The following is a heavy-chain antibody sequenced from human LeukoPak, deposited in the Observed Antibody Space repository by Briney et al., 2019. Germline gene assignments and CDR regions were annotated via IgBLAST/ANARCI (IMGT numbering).Heavy chain of an antibody. CDR1: GYSISSGYY. V-gene: IGHV4-38-2*02. J-gene: IGHJ4*02. CDR3: ARQSIAAAGTDY. Sequence: SETLSLTCTVSGYSISSGYYWGWIRQPPGKGLEWIGSIYHSGSTYYNPSLKSRVTISVDTSKNQFSLKLSSVTAADTAVYYCARQSIAAAGTDYWGQGTLVTVSS. CDR2: IYHSGST. D-gene: IGHD6-13*01.